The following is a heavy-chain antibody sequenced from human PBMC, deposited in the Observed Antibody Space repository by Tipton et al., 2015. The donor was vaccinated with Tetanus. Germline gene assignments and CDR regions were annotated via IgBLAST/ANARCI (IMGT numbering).Heavy chain of an antibody. J-gene: IGHJ4*02. CDR1: GGSVSSGSYY. V-gene: IGHV4-39*02. CDR3: SSGSGTAISED. D-gene: IGHD1-7*01. Sequence: TLSLTCTVSGGSVSSGSYYWGWIRQSPGRGLEWIGTIHFGGDTAYNPSLRSRVTISVDTSRNHVSLKMTSVTAADTALYYCSSGSGTAISEDWGQGTLVTVSS. CDR2: IHFGGDT.